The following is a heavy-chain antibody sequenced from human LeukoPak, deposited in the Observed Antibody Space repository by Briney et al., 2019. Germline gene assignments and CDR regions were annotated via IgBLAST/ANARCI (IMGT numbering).Heavy chain of an antibody. Sequence: GGSLRLSCAASGFTFSGYSMNWVRQAPGKGLEWVSSISSSSSYIYYADSVKGRFTISRDNAKNSLYLQMNSLRAEDTAVYYCARVRVAVAGNTDAFDIWGQGTMVTVSS. V-gene: IGHV3-21*01. D-gene: IGHD6-19*01. CDR2: ISSSSSYI. J-gene: IGHJ3*02. CDR3: ARVRVAVAGNTDAFDI. CDR1: GFTFSGYS.